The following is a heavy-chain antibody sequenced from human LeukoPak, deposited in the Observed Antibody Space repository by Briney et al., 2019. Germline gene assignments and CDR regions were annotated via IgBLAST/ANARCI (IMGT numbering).Heavy chain of an antibody. J-gene: IGHJ4*02. V-gene: IGHV3-23*01. CDR1: GITFSNAA. CDR3: AKEVALVVVRGQRGGHFFDF. CDR2: IVISGGSA. D-gene: IGHD3-10*01. Sequence: GGSLRLSCAASGITFSNAAIHWVRQAPGKRLEWVSGIVISGGSAFYADSVKGRFVISKDTSENTVYLQMNSLRADDTAVYFCAKEVALVVVRGQRGGHFFDFWGQGALVTVSS.